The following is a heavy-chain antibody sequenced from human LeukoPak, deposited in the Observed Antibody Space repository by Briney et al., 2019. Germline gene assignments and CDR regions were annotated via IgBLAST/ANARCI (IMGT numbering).Heavy chain of an antibody. CDR1: GFTFSSYS. CDR3: TTGPLGYCSGGSCYSVSYYYYYYMDV. J-gene: IGHJ6*03. D-gene: IGHD2-15*01. V-gene: IGHV3-15*01. CDR2: IKSKTDGGTT. Sequence: GGSLRLSCAASGFTFSSYSMNWVRQAPRKGLEWVGRIKSKTDGGTTDYAAPVKGRFTISRDDSKNTLYLQMNSLKTEDTAVYYCTTGPLGYCSGGSCYSVSYYYYYYMDVWGKGTTVTVSS.